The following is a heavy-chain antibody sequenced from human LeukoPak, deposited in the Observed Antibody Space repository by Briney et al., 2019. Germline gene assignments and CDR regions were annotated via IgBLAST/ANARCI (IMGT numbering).Heavy chain of an antibody. CDR3: ARLTYYYDSSGFGD. CDR2: IYHSGST. Sequence: PSETLSLTCAVSGGSISSSNWWSWVRQPPGKGLEWIGEIYHSGSTNYNPSLKSRVTISVDKSKNQYSLKLSSVTAADTAVYYCARLTYYYDSSGFGDWGQGTLVTVSS. D-gene: IGHD3-22*01. J-gene: IGHJ4*02. CDR1: GGSISSSNW. V-gene: IGHV4-4*02.